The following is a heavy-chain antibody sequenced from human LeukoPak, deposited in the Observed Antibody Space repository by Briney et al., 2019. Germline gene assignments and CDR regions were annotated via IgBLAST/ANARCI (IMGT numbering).Heavy chain of an antibody. V-gene: IGHV3-7*01. CDR2: IKQDGSEK. D-gene: IGHD6-19*01. J-gene: IGHJ4*02. CDR1: GFTFSSYW. CDR3: AREVSSGWYYFDY. Sequence: GGSLRLSCAASGFTFSSYWMSWVRQAPGKGLEWVANIKQDGSEKYYVDSVKGRFTISRDNAKNSLYLQMNSLRAEDTAVYYCAREVSSGWYYFDYWGRGTLVTVSS.